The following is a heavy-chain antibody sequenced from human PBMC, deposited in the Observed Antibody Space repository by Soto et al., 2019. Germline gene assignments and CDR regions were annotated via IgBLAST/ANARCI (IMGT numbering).Heavy chain of an antibody. CDR1: GFAFSDHD. Sequence: LRLSCAASGFAFSDHDMHWVRQVPGKGLEWVSEIGVAGDTYYPDSVKGRFTISRENARKTLYLQMTSLRVGDTATYYCVRDRYYGSGSLFENWGQGTPVTVSS. CDR2: IGVAGDT. D-gene: IGHD3-10*01. V-gene: IGHV3-13*01. CDR3: VRDRYYGSGSLFEN. J-gene: IGHJ4*02.